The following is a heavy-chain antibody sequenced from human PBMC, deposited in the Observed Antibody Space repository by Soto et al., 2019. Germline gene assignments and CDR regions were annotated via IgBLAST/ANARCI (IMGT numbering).Heavy chain of an antibody. CDR2: IIPIFGTA. J-gene: IGHJ4*02. CDR3: ARDNPNYYCDRSLGY. Sequence: ASVKVSCKASGGTFSSYAISWVRQAPGQGLEWMGGIIPIFGTANYAQKFQGRVTITADESTSTAYMELSSLRSEDTAVYYCARDNPNYYCDRSLGYWGQGTLVTVSS. V-gene: IGHV1-69*13. D-gene: IGHD3-22*01. CDR1: GGTFSSYA.